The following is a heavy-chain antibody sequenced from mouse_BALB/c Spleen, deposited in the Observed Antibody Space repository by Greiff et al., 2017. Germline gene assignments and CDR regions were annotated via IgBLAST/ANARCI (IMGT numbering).Heavy chain of an antibody. CDR2: ISTYYGDA. V-gene: IGHV1S137*01. Sequence: VKLQESGAELVRPGVSVKISCKGSGYTFTDYAMHWVKQSHAKSLEWIGVISTYYGDASYNQKFKGKATMTVDKSSSTAYMELARLTSEDSAIYYCARSTVGYFDVWGAGTTVTVSS. CDR3: ARSTVGYFDV. CDR1: GYTFTDYA. D-gene: IGHD1-1*01. J-gene: IGHJ1*01.